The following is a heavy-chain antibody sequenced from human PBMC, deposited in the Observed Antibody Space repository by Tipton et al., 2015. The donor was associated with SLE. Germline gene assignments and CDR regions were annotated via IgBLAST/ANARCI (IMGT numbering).Heavy chain of an antibody. CDR1: GFTFDDYA. CDR3: ARDRHYDYIWGSYRFDY. CDR2: LSWSSGSTI. Sequence: SLRLSCAASGFTFDDYAMHWVRQAPGQGLEWVSGLSWSSGSTIYYADSVKGRFTISRDNAKNSLYLQMNSLRAEDTAAYYCARDRHYDYIWGSYRFDYWGQGTLVTVSS. V-gene: IGHV3-9*01. D-gene: IGHD3-16*02. J-gene: IGHJ4*02.